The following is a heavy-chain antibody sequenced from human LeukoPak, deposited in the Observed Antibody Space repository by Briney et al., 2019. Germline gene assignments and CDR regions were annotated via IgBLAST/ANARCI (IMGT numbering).Heavy chain of an antibody. CDR3: TTYGSGRKFDY. D-gene: IGHD3-10*01. CDR1: GGTFSSYA. Sequence: GASVKVSCKASGGTFSSYAISWVRQAPGQGLEWMGGIIPIFGTANYAQKFQGRVTITADKSTSTAYMELCSLRSEDTAVYYCTTYGSGRKFDYWGQGILVTVSS. CDR2: IIPIFGTA. V-gene: IGHV1-69*06. J-gene: IGHJ4*02.